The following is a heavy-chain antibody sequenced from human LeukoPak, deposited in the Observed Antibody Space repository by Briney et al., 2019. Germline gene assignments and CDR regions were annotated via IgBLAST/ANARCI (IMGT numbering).Heavy chain of an antibody. V-gene: IGHV1-46*01. CDR3: ASSSGVTAANYYYYGMDV. CDR2: INPSGGST. J-gene: IGHJ6*02. D-gene: IGHD4-23*01. CDR1: VYTFTSYY. Sequence: ASVKVSCKASVYTFTSYYMHWVRQAPGQGLEWTGIINPSGGSTSYAQKFQGRVTMTRDTSTSTVYMELSSLRSEDTAVYYCASSSGVTAANYYYYGMDVWGQGTTVTVSS.